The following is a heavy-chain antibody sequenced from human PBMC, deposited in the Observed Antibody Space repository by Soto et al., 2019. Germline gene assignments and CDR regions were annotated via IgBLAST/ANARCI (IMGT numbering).Heavy chain of an antibody. D-gene: IGHD3-22*01. CDR3: ARSDSTGYYFGYFDY. CDR2: IYWDDDK. Sequence: QITLKESGPTLVKSTQTLTLTCTFSGFSLNTDGVAVGWIRQPPGKALEWLALIYWDDDKRYSPSLKSRLTNTKDTSKNQVVLTMTNMDPVDTATYYCARSDSTGYYFGYFDYWGQGTLVTVSS. J-gene: IGHJ4*02. CDR1: GFSLNTDGVA. V-gene: IGHV2-5*02.